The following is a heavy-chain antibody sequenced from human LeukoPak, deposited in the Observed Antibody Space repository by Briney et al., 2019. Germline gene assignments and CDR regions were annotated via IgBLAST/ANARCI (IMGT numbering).Heavy chain of an antibody. J-gene: IGHJ1*01. CDR2: ISAYNGNT. CDR3: ARDYGDNSEYFHH. CDR1: GYTFSGYY. V-gene: IGHV1-18*04. Sequence: ASVKVSCKASGYTFSGYYMHWVRQAPGQGLEWMGWISAYNGNTNYAQKLQGRVTMTTDTSTSTAYMELRSLRSDDTAVYYCARDYGDNSEYFHHWGQGTLVTVSS. D-gene: IGHD4-17*01.